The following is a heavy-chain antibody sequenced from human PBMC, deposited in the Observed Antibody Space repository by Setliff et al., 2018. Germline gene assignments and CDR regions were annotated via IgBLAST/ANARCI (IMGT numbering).Heavy chain of an antibody. Sequence: GASVKVSCKASGYTFTSYDINWVRQATGQGLEWMGWMNPNSGNTGYAQKFQGRVTMTRNTSISTAYMELSSLRSEGTAVYYCARECYSSSWYGDYYYYYGMDVWGQGTTVTVSS. CDR2: MNPNSGNT. CDR3: ARECYSSSWYGDYYYYYGMDV. CDR1: GYTFTSYD. D-gene: IGHD6-13*01. V-gene: IGHV1-8*02. J-gene: IGHJ6*02.